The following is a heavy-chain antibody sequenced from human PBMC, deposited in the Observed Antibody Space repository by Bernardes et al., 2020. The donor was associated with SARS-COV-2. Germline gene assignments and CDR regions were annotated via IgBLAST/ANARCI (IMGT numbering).Heavy chain of an antibody. CDR3: AREDFYYMDV. V-gene: IGHV4-59*01. CDR2: SYTTGST. J-gene: IGHJ6*03. Sequence: TPSLTCTVSNGSMTSSYWNRVRQAPGKGLEWLGNSYTTGSTTYNPSLQRRLSLSIDTSSNHVFLSLNSVTAADTAVYYCAREDFYYMDVWGQGTTVTVSS. CDR1: NGSMTSSY.